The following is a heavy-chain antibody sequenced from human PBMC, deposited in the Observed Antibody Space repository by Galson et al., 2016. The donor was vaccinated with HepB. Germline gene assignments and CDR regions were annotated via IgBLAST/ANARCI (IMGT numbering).Heavy chain of an antibody. V-gene: IGHV2-70*11. Sequence: PALVKPTQTLTLTCTFSGFSLSTRGMCVSWIRQPPGKALEWLARIDWDDKKHHSTSLETRLTISRDTSENQVVLTMTNMDPVDTATYYCARTPRYCTGDGWDAFDSWDQGTLVTVSS. J-gene: IGHJ3*02. CDR2: IDWDDKK. D-gene: IGHD2-8*02. CDR3: ARTPRYCTGDGWDAFDS. CDR1: GFSLSTRGMC.